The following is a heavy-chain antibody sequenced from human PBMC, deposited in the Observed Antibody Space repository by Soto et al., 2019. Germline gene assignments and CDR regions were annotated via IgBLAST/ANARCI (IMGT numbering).Heavy chain of an antibody. CDR1: GYTFTGYY. V-gene: IGHV1-2*04. CDR3: ARDARGDEAPMDY. Sequence: XVKVSCKASGYTFTGYYMHWVRQAPGQGLEWMGWINPNSGGTNYAQKFQGWVTMTRDTSISTAYMELSRLRSDDTAVYYCARDARGDEAPMDYWGQGTLVTVSS. CDR2: INPNSGGT. J-gene: IGHJ4*02. D-gene: IGHD3-10*01.